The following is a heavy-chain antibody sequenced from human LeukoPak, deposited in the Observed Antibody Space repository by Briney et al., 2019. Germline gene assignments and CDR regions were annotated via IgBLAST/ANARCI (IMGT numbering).Heavy chain of an antibody. Sequence: ASVKVSCKASGYTFISYGISWVRQAPGQGLEWMGWISAYNGNTNYAQKLQGRVTMTTDTSTSTAYMELRSLRSDDTAVYYCARDGRLVVVPAAIGNYWGQGTLVTVSS. J-gene: IGHJ4*02. CDR1: GYTFISYG. CDR3: ARDGRLVVVPAAIGNY. V-gene: IGHV1-18*01. D-gene: IGHD2-2*01. CDR2: ISAYNGNT.